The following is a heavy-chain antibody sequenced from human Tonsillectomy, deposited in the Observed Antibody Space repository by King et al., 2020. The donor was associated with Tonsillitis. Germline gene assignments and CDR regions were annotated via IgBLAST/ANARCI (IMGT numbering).Heavy chain of an antibody. J-gene: IGHJ4*02. CDR1: GFTFSNAW. V-gene: IGHV3-15*01. CDR2: IKSKTDGGTT. D-gene: IGHD3-22*01. CDR3: TAGPPMKIPMIDY. Sequence: VQLVESGGGLVKPGGSLRLSCAASGFTFSNAWMSWVRQAPGKGLEWVGRIKSKTDGGTTDYAAPVKGRFTISRDDSKNTLYLQMNSLKTEDTAVYYCTAGPPMKIPMIDYWGQGTLVTVSP.